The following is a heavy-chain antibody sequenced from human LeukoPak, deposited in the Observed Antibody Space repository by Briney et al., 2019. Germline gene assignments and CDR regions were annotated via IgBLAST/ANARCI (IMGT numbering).Heavy chain of an antibody. CDR2: FDPEDGET. V-gene: IGHV1-24*01. CDR1: GYTLTELS. Sequence: ASVKVSCKVSGYTLTELSMHWVRRAPGKGLEWMGGFDPEDGETIYAQKFQGRVTMTEDTSTDTAYMELSSLRSEDTAVYYCATERSGYYYMDVWGKGTTVTVSS. J-gene: IGHJ6*03. D-gene: IGHD4-17*01. CDR3: ATERSGYYYMDV.